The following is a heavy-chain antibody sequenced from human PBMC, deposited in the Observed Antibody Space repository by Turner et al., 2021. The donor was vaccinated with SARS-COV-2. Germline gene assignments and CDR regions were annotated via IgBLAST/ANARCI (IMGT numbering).Heavy chain of an antibody. CDR1: GFTFSSYA. Sequence: QGQLVESGVGVVQPGMSRSLSCAASGFTFSSYAMHWVRQAPGKGLEWVAVISYDVSNKYYADSVKGRITISRDNSKNTLYLQMNSLRAEDTAVYYCARDLVATTQLFDYWGQGTLVTVSS. CDR2: ISYDVSNK. J-gene: IGHJ4*02. CDR3: ARDLVATTQLFDY. V-gene: IGHV3-30-3*01. D-gene: IGHD5-12*01.